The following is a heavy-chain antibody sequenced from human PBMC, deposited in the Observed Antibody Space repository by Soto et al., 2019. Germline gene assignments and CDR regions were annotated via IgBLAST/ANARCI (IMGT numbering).Heavy chain of an antibody. CDR2: ISAYNGNT. Sequence: QVQLVQSGAEVKKPGASVKVSCKDSGYTFTSYVISWVRQAPGQGLEWMGGISAYNGNTNYAQKLQGRVTMTTDTSTSTAYMELRSLRSDDTAVYYCVVAAQPYYFDYWGQGTLVTVSS. J-gene: IGHJ4*02. CDR3: VVAAQPYYFDY. CDR1: GYTFTSYV. D-gene: IGHD2-15*01. V-gene: IGHV1-18*01.